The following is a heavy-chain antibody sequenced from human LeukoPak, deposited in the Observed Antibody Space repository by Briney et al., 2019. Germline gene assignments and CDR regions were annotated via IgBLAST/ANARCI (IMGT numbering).Heavy chain of an antibody. J-gene: IGHJ4*02. CDR1: VYTFTNYG. V-gene: IGHV1-18*01. D-gene: IGHD3-3*01. CDR3: ATDFGVVITPIEY. CDR2: ISAYNGDTNDVQRNT. Sequence: ASVKVSCKASVYTFTNYGISWVRQAPGQELEWMGWISAYNGDTNDVQRNTNYAQHLQGRLSITTATSTSTAYMELRSLRSDDTAMYYCATDFGVVITPIEYWGQGTLVTVSS.